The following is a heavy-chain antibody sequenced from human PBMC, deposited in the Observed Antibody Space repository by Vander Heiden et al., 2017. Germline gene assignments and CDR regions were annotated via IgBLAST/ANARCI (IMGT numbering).Heavy chain of an antibody. CDR1: GFTFSSYS. D-gene: IGHD2-2*01. CDR2: ISSSSSYI. CDR3: GRYCSSTSCHPYYYYYGMDV. J-gene: IGHJ6*02. V-gene: IGHV3-21*01. Sequence: EVQLVESGGGLVKPGGSLRLSCAASGFTFSSYSMNWVRQAPGKGLEWVSSISSSSSYIYYADSVKGRFTISRDNAKNSLYLQMNSLRAEDTAVYYCGRYCSSTSCHPYYYYYGMDVWGQGTTVTVSS.